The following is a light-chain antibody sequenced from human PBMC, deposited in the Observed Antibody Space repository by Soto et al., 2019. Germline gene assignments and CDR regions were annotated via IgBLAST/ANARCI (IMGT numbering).Light chain of an antibody. J-gene: IGKJ5*01. CDR2: DAS. CDR1: QDISKN. V-gene: IGKV1-33*01. CDR3: QQYDNLIPII. Sequence: IQMTQSPSSLSASVGDRVTITCQASQDISKNLNWYQQKPGKAPKLLIYDASSLQTGVPSRFSGSGSATHFTFTLSSLQPEDVATYYCQQYDNLIPIIFGQGTRLEIK.